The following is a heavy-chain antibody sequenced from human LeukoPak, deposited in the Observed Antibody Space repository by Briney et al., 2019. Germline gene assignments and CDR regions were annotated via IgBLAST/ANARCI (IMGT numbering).Heavy chain of an antibody. D-gene: IGHD4-17*01. Sequence: GRSLRLSCAASGFTFSSYGMHWVRQAPGKGLEWVAVISYDGSNKYYADSVKGRFTISRDNSKNTLYLQMNILRAEDTAVYYCAKPLPDYGDLDAFDIWGQGTMVTVSS. V-gene: IGHV3-30*18. CDR1: GFTFSSYG. J-gene: IGHJ3*02. CDR2: ISYDGSNK. CDR3: AKPLPDYGDLDAFDI.